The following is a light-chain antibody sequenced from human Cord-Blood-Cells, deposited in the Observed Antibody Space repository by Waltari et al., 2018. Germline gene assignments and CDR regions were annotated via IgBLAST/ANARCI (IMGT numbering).Light chain of an antibody. CDR2: AAS. CDR3: QQSYSTPPT. CDR1: QSISSY. V-gene: IGKV1-39*01. Sequence: DIQMTQSPSSLSASVGDRVTTTCRASQSISSYLNWYQQKPGKAPKLLIYAASSVQSGVPSRFSGSGSGTDFTLTISSLQPEDFATYYCQQSYSTPPTFGQGTKVEIK. J-gene: IGKJ1*01.